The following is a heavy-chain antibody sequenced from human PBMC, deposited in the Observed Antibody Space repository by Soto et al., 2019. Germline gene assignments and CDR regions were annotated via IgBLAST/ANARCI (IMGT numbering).Heavy chain of an antibody. CDR2: IIPIFGTA. J-gene: IGHJ5*02. CDR1: GYTFTSYG. D-gene: IGHD1-26*01. V-gene: IGHV1-69*06. Sequence: SVKVSCKASGYTFTSYGISWVRQAPGQGLEWMGGIIPIFGTANYAQKFQGRVTITADKSTSTAYMELSSLRSEDTAVYYCAREPGGSYYTSDEDWFDPWGQGTLVTVSS. CDR3: AREPGGSYYTSDEDWFDP.